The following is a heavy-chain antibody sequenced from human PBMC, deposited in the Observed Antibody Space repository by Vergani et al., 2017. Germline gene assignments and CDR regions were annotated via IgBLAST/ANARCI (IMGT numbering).Heavy chain of an antibody. J-gene: IGHJ5*02. CDR1: GYTFTGYY. V-gene: IGHV1-2*02. Sequence: QVQLVQSGAEVKKPGASVKVSCKASGYTFTGYYMHWVRQAPGQGLEWMGWINPNSGGTNYAQKCQGRVTMTRDTSISTAYMELSRLRSAGTAVYYCARDWNYWGWFDPWGQGTLVTVSS. D-gene: IGHD1-7*01. CDR2: INPNSGGT. CDR3: ARDWNYWGWFDP.